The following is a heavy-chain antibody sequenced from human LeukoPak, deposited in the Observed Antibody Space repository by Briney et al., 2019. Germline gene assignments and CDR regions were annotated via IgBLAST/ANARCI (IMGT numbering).Heavy chain of an antibody. D-gene: IGHD2-15*01. CDR2: ISSSSSYI. CDR1: GFTFSSYS. J-gene: IGHJ4*02. V-gene: IGHV3-21*01. CDR3: ASGYCSGGSCYSAVY. Sequence: GGSLRLSCAASGFTFSSYSMNWVRQAPGKGLEWVSSISSSSSYIYYADSVKGRFTISRDNAKNSLYLQMNSLRAEDTAVYYCASGYCSGGSCYSAVYWGQGTLVTVSS.